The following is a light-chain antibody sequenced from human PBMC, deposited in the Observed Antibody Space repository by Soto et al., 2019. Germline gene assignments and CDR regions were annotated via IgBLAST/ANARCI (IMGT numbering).Light chain of an antibody. CDR3: QQHGTT. CDR2: DAS. V-gene: IGKV3-20*01. J-gene: IGKJ1*01. CDR1: QSVSSNY. Sequence: IVLTQSPDTLSLSPGERATLSCRASQSVSSNYLAWYQQKLGQAPRLLIYDASRRATGIPDRFSGSGSGTDFTLTISRLEPEDSAVYYCQQHGTTFGQGTKVDIK.